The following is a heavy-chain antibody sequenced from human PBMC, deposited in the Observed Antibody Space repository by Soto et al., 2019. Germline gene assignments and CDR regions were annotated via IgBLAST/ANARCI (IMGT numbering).Heavy chain of an antibody. Sequence: QMQLQESGPGLVKPSETLSLTCTVSGGSISTYYWNWIRQPPGKGLEWIGDIYYSGRTNYNPSLKSRVSISVDMSTNQFSLNVSYVTPADTAVYYCARGRGDSGKRRGWFDPWGQGTLVTVSS. D-gene: IGHD5-12*01. CDR1: GGSISTYY. CDR3: ARGRGDSGKRRGWFDP. V-gene: IGHV4-59*01. J-gene: IGHJ5*02. CDR2: IYYSGRT.